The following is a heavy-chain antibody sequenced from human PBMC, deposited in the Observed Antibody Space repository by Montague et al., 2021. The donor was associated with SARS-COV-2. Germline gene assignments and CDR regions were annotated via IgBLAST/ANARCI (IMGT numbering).Heavy chain of an antibody. CDR2: INHSGSI. Sequence: SETRSLTCAVYGGSFSGYYWSWIRQPPGKGLEWIGEINHSGSIXXXPSXXXRVTISVDTSKNQFSLKLSSVTAADTAVYYCARVPDYYDSSGYYFDAFDIWGQGTMVTVSS. CDR3: ARVPDYYDSSGYYFDAFDI. D-gene: IGHD3-22*01. V-gene: IGHV4-34*01. CDR1: GGSFSGYY. J-gene: IGHJ3*02.